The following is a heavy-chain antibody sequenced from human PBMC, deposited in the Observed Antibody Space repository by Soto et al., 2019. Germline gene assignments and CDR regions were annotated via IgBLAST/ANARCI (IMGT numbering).Heavy chain of an antibody. CDR1: GFIVRSRY. J-gene: IGHJ5*02. V-gene: IGHV3-53*01. D-gene: IGHD3-3*01. CDR2: IYGGGAT. Sequence: GGSLRLSCAASGFIVRSRYISWVRQAPGKGLEWVSVIYGGGATFYADSVRGRFTTSTDNSKNTVYLQMNSLRVEYTAVYYCVRDHSHYYDSGPWGQGTQVTVSS. CDR3: VRDHSHYYDSGP.